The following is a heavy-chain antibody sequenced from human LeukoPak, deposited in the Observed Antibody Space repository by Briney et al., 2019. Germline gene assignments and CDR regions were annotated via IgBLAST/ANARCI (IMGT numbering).Heavy chain of an antibody. CDR1: GLTLSDHY. D-gene: IGHD4-23*01. J-gene: IGHJ3*02. CDR3: ARDGGTGGNTAFDI. CDR2: SRNKGNSYTT. V-gene: IGHV3-72*01. Sequence: GGSLRLSCTASGLTLSDHYIDWVRQAPGMGLEWVGRSRNKGNSYTTEYAASVKGRFTISRDDSKNSLFLQMNSLRTEDTAVYYCARDGGTGGNTAFDIWGQGTMVTVSS.